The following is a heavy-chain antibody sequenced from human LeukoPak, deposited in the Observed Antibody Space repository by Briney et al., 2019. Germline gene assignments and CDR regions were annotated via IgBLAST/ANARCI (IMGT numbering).Heavy chain of an antibody. J-gene: IGHJ4*02. CDR2: INPDENEK. CDR3: ARFRTVAGNPLDY. Sequence: GGSLRLSCAASGFTLSNYWMSWVRQAPGGGLEWVANINPDENEKYYEDSVKGRFTISRDNADNSLYLHMNTLRAENTAVYYCARFRTVAGNPLDYWGQGTLVTVSS. D-gene: IGHD6-19*01. V-gene: IGHV3-7*03. CDR1: GFTLSNYW.